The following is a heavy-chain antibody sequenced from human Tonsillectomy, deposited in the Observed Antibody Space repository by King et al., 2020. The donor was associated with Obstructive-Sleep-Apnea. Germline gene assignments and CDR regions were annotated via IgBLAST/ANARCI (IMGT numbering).Heavy chain of an antibody. Sequence: VQLQESGPGLVKPSETLSLTCTVSGYSISSGYYWGWIRQPPGKGLEWIGTIYHSENTHYNTSLKSRVTISLATSMNQFSLKLRSVTAADTAVYFCASNSGLVINGGGYYFDYWGQGTLVTVSS. CDR3: ASNSGLVINGGGYYFDY. D-gene: IGHD3/OR15-3a*01. CDR2: IYHSENT. CDR1: GYSISSGYY. J-gene: IGHJ4*02. V-gene: IGHV4-38-2*02.